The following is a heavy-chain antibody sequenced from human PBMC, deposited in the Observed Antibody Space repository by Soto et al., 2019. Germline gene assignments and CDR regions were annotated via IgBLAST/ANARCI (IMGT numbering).Heavy chain of an antibody. CDR1: GVSISSSNW. J-gene: IGHJ6*02. V-gene: IGHV4-4*02. CDR2: IYHSGST. Sequence: QVQLQESGPGLVKPSGTLSLTCAVSGVSISSSNWWSWVRQPPGKGLEWIGEIYHSGSTNYNPSLKSRVTISVDKSKNQFSLKLSSVTAADTAVYYCARDYPEGGIAPYYYYGMYVWGQGTTVTVSS. CDR3: ARDYPEGGIAPYYYYGMYV. D-gene: IGHD6-13*01.